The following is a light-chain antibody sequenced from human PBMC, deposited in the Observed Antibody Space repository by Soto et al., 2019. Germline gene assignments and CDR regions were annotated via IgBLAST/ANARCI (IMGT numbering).Light chain of an antibody. J-gene: IGKJ5*01. CDR1: QSISSW. CDR2: DAS. CDR3: QQYNSYAIT. Sequence: IQVTQSPSTLSASVGDRVTITCRASQSISSWLAWCQQKPGKAPKLLIYDASSLESGVPSRFSGSGSGTEFTLTISSLQPDDFATYYCQQYNSYAITFGQGTRLEIK. V-gene: IGKV1-5*01.